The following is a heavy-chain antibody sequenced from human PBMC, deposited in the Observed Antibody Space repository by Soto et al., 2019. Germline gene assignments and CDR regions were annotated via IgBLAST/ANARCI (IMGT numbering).Heavy chain of an antibody. CDR1: GGTFSSYA. D-gene: IGHD6-6*01. J-gene: IGHJ4*02. Sequence: GASVKVSCKASGGTFSSYAISWVRQAPGQGLEWMGGIIPIFGTANYAQKFQGRVTITADESTSTAYMELSSLRSEDTAVYYCARDSSSPGVFYVRRGCFDYWGQGTLVTVSS. V-gene: IGHV1-69*13. CDR2: IIPIFGTA. CDR3: ARDSSSPGVFYVRRGCFDY.